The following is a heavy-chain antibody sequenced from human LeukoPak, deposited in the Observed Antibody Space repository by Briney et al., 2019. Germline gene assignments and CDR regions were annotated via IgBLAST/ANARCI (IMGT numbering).Heavy chain of an antibody. Sequence: PSETLSLTCVVSGYSISSGYHWGWIRQPPGKGLEWIGSVYRSGTTYYDPSFKSRVTISVDTSKNQISLKVRSVTAADTAMYYCARENWVFDYWGQGILSPSPQ. CDR2: VYRSGTT. J-gene: IGHJ4*02. CDR3: ARENWVFDY. CDR1: GYSISSGYH. D-gene: IGHD7-27*01. V-gene: IGHV4-38-2*02.